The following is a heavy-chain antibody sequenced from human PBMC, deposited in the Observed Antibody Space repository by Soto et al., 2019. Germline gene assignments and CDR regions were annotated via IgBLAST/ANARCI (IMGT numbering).Heavy chain of an antibody. CDR2: IDPSDSYT. V-gene: IGHV5-10-1*01. Sequence: GESLKISCKGSGYSFTSYWISWVRQMPGKGLEWMGRIDPSDSYTNYSPSFQGHVTISADKSISTAYLQWSSLKASDTAMYYCARRYDFWSGYYENYVGVEYGMDVWGQGTTVTVSS. CDR1: GYSFTSYW. CDR3: ARRYDFWSGYYENYVGVEYGMDV. J-gene: IGHJ6*02. D-gene: IGHD3-3*01.